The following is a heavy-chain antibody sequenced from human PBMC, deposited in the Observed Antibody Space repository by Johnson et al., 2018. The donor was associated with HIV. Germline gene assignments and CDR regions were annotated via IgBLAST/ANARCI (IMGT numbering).Heavy chain of an antibody. CDR2: IKQDGSEK. CDR3: AREGVWVKAFDI. V-gene: IGHV3-7*05. Sequence: VQLVASGGGLVQPGGSLRLSCAAPGFTFSSYWMSWVRQAPGKGLEWVANIKQDGSEKYYVDSVKGRFTISRDNAKNSLYLQMNSLRDEDTAVYYCAREGVWVKAFDIWGQGTMVTVSS. CDR1: GFTFSSYW. J-gene: IGHJ3*02. D-gene: IGHD1-26*01.